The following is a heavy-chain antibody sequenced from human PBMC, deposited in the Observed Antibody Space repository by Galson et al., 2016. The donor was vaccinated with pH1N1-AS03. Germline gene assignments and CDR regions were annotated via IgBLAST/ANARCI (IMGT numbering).Heavy chain of an antibody. V-gene: IGHV3-15*01. D-gene: IGHD1-7*01. J-gene: IGHJ5*02. Sequence: SLRLSCAASGFTFSNAWIIWVRQAPGKGLEWVGRIKSQSYGGTPDYGAPVKGRFTISRDNSKNTLYLQLNSLRAEDTGICYCARDRGWNYGGLDLWGQGTLVTVSS. CDR2: IKSQSYGGTP. CDR3: ARDRGWNYGGLDL. CDR1: GFTFSNAW.